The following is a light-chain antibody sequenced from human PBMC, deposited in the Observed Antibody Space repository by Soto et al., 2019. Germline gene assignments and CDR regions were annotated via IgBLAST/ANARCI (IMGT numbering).Light chain of an antibody. V-gene: IGKV1-5*01. CDR2: DAS. CDR1: RSISSW. CDR3: QEYSTFS. Sequence: DIQMTQSPSTLSASIGDRVAITCRASRSISSWLAWYQQKPGKAPKLLIFDASTLEGGVSSRFSGSASGTDFTLTISSLQPDDFATYYCQEYSTFSFGQGTKVEV. J-gene: IGKJ1*01.